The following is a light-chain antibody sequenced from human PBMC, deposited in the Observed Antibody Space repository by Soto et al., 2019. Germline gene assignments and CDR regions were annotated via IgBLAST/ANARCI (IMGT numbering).Light chain of an antibody. CDR3: CSYAGISTFYV. CDR1: SSDVGSYNL. Sequence: QSVLTQPASVSGSPGQSITISCTGTSSDVGSYNLVSWYQQHPGKATKLMIYGVNKRPSGVSNRFSGSKSGNTASLTISGLQAEDEADYYCCSYAGISTFYVFGTGTKVTV. J-gene: IGLJ1*01. V-gene: IGLV2-23*02. CDR2: GVN.